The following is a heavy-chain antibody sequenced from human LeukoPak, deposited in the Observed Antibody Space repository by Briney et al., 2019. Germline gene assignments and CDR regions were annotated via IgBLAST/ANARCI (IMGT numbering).Heavy chain of an antibody. CDR3: AKVHGEGYYDFWSGYPDY. J-gene: IGHJ4*02. CDR2: IRYDGSNK. CDR1: GFTFSSYG. V-gene: IGHV3-30*02. Sequence: PGGSLRLSCAASGFTFSSYGMHWVRQAPGKGLEWVAFIRYDGSNKYYADSVKGRFTISRDNSKNTLYLQMNSLRAEDTAVYYCAKVHGEGYYDFWSGYPDYWGQGTLVTVSS. D-gene: IGHD3-3*01.